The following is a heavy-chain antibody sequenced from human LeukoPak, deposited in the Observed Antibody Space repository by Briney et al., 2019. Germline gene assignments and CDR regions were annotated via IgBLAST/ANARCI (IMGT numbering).Heavy chain of an antibody. V-gene: IGHV3-30*02. J-gene: IGHJ6*02. CDR1: GFTFSTAD. Sequence: GGSLRLSCAASGFTFSTADMHWVRQAPGKGLEWVAFIRSGGNSKYYADSVKGRFTISRDNAKNSLYLQMNSLRAEDTALYHCARLLLWFGEPYYGMDVWGQGTTVTVSS. D-gene: IGHD3-10*01. CDR3: ARLLLWFGEPYYGMDV. CDR2: IRSGGNSK.